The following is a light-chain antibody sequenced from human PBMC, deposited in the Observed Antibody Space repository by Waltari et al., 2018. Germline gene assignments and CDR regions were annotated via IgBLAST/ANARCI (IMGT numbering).Light chain of an antibody. J-gene: IGKJ2*01. CDR2: GAS. V-gene: IGKV3-20*01. Sequence: EIVLTQSPGTLSLSTGDRATLPCRASQSVISNFLAWYHQKPGQAPRLLIYGASSRAAGIPARFSGSGSGTDFTLSISFFYPEDFGVYFCQQYGRSPPYTFGQGTQLEI. CDR3: QQYGRSPPYT. CDR1: QSVISNF.